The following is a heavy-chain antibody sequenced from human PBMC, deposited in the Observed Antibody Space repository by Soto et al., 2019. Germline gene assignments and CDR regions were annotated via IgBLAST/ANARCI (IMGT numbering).Heavy chain of an antibody. Sequence: QVQLQESGPGLVKPSQTLSLTCTVSGGSISSGGYYWSWIRQHPGKGLEWIGYIYYSGTTYYNPSLKSRLTISVDTSKNQFTLDLSSVTAADTAVYYCARDSSGYSSIDYWGQGTLVTVSS. J-gene: IGHJ4*02. CDR2: IYYSGTT. D-gene: IGHD3-22*01. V-gene: IGHV4-31*03. CDR3: ARDSSGYSSIDY. CDR1: GGSISSGGYY.